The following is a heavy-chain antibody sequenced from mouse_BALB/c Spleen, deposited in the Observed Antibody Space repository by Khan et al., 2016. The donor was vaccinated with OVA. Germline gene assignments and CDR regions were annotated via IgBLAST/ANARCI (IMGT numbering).Heavy chain of an antibody. Sequence: QVQLKQSGAELARPGASVKLSCKASGYTFSDYYINWVKQRTGQGLEWIGEIYPGRGNTYYNEKFKGKATLTADKSSSTAYMQFSSLTSEDYAVDCGSRSGTGSCRYWGQGTLVTVSA. J-gene: IGHJ3*01. CDR1: GYTFSDYY. CDR3: SRSGTGSCRY. CDR2: IYPGRGNT. V-gene: IGHV1-77*01. D-gene: IGHD4-1*01.